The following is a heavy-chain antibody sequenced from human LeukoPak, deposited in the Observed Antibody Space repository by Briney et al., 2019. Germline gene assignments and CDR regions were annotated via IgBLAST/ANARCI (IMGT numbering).Heavy chain of an antibody. V-gene: IGHV4-31*03. Sequence: PSQTLSLTCTVSGGSISSGGYYWSWIRQHPGKGLEWIGEINHSGSINYNPSLKSRVTISVDTSKNQFSLKLSSVTAADTAVYYCASGGSTGYMTWGQGTLVTVSS. D-gene: IGHD6-13*01. CDR1: GGSISSGGYY. CDR3: ASGGSTGYMT. CDR2: INHSGSI. J-gene: IGHJ5*02.